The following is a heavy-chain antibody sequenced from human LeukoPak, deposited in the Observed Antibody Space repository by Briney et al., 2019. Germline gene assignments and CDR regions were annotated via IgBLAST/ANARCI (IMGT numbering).Heavy chain of an antibody. V-gene: IGHV4-39*07. J-gene: IGHJ5*02. D-gene: IGHD4-17*01. CDR2: IYYSGST. CDR1: GGSISSSSYY. Sequence: SETLSLACTVSGGSISSSSYYWGWIRQPPGKGLEWIGSIYYSGSTYYNPSLKSRVTISVDTSKNQFSLKLSSVTAADTAVYYCARGGTTVTPGLLWFDPWGQGTLVTVSS. CDR3: ARGGTTVTPGLLWFDP.